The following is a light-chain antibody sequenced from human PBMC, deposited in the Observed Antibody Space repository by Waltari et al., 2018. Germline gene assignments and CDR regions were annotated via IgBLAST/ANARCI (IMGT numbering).Light chain of an antibody. Sequence: DIVMTQSPDSLAVSLGERVTINCKSSQSVLYSSNNKNFLAWYQQKPGQPPKLLIHWASIRESGVPDRFGGSGSGADFTLTISSLQAEDVAVYYCQQYYSFPLAFGGGTKVEIK. CDR3: QQYYSFPLA. J-gene: IGKJ4*01. V-gene: IGKV4-1*01. CDR1: QSVLYSSNNKNF. CDR2: WAS.